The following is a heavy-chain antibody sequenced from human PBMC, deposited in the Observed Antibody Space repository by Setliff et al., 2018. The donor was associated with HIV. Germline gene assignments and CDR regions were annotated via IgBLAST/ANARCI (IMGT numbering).Heavy chain of an antibody. Sequence: ASVKVSCKASGYTFTNYAMNWVRQAPGQGLEWMGWINTHTGNPTYAQGFTGRFVFSLDTSVSTAYLQISSLKAEDTAVYYCAREGHGVRRTKQKSYYYYYGMDVWGQGTTVTVSS. J-gene: IGHJ6*02. V-gene: IGHV7-4-1*02. CDR1: GYTFTNYA. D-gene: IGHD1-1*01. CDR3: AREGHGVRRTKQKSYYYYYGMDV. CDR2: INTHTGNP.